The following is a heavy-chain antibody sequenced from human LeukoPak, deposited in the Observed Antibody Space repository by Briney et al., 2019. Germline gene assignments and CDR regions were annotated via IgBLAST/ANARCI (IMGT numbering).Heavy chain of an antibody. Sequence: PGGSLRLSCAASGFTFSSYGMHWVRQAPGKGLEWVAVISYDGSNKYYADSVKGRFTISRDNSKNTLYLQMNSLRAEDTAVYSCAKDATRSYYCWSCYPALDVWGQGTMVTVSS. CDR2: ISYDGSNK. J-gene: IGHJ6*02. CDR1: GFTFSSYG. CDR3: AKDATRSYYCWSCYPALDV. V-gene: IGHV3-30*18. D-gene: IGHD1-26*01.